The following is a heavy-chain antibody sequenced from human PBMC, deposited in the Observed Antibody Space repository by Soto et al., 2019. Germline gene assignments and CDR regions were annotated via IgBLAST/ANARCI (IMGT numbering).Heavy chain of an antibody. CDR1: GDSVSSNSAA. J-gene: IGHJ4*02. CDR3: ARDGSSRVAAAGTKGNFDY. D-gene: IGHD6-13*01. V-gene: IGHV6-1*01. Sequence: SQTLSLTCAISGDSVSSNSAAWNWIRQSPSRGLEWLGRTYYRSKWYNDYAVSVKSRITINPDTSKNQFSLQLNSVTPEDTAVYYCARDGSSRVAAAGTKGNFDYWGQGTLVTVSS. CDR2: TYYRSKWYN.